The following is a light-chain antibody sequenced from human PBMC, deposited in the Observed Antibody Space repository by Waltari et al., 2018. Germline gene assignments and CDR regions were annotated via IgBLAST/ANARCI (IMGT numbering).Light chain of an antibody. J-gene: IGLJ3*02. CDR1: SSNVEINY. Sequence: QSVLTQPPSASATPGQRVTISCSGSSSNVEINYVYWYQKLPGTAPKLLIYRNKQRPAGGPDRFSGSKSGTSASLAISGLRSEVEADYYCATWDGSLSGWVFGGGTKLTVL. CDR2: RNK. CDR3: ATWDGSLSGWV. V-gene: IGLV1-47*01.